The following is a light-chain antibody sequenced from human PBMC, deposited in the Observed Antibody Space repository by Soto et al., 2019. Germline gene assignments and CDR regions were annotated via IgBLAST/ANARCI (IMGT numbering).Light chain of an antibody. CDR3: QQYYSPPFN. CDR1: QSVLYNSNNKNY. J-gene: IGKJ3*01. CDR2: WAS. V-gene: IGKV4-1*01. Sequence: DIVMTQSPDSLAVSLGERATINCKSSQSVLYNSNNKNYLAWYQQKPGQPPKLLIYWASTRESGVPDRFSGSGSWTDFTLTITSLQAEDVAFYYCQQYYSPPFNFGPGTKVDLK.